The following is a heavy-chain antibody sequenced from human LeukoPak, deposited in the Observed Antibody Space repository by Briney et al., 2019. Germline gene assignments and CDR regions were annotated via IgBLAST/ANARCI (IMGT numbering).Heavy chain of an antibody. CDR1: GGSISTSNYY. J-gene: IGHJ4*02. D-gene: IGHD1-26*01. CDR3: ARQSMRVVGATTYFDY. V-gene: IGHV4-39*01. Sequence: PSETLSLTCTVSGGSISTSNYYWGWIRQPPGKGLEWIGNIFYSGSTYYSPSLKSRVTISLDTSRNQFSLKLNSVTAADTAVYYCARQSMRVVGATTYFDYWGQETLVTVSS. CDR2: IFYSGST.